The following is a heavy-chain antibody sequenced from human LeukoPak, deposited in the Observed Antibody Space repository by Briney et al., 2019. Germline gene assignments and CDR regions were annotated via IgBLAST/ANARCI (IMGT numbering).Heavy chain of an antibody. Sequence: GGSLRLSCEASGFDLSVSYMNWVRQAPGKGLEWVAAIDSAVNTHCADSVKGRFSISRDEPRNTLFLQMNSLRGDDTAVYYCAKAPQYCGGDCFSHWGRGTPVTVSS. D-gene: IGHD2-21*02. J-gene: IGHJ4*02. CDR2: IDSAVNT. V-gene: IGHV3-53*01. CDR3: AKAPQYCGGDCFSH. CDR1: GFDLSVSY.